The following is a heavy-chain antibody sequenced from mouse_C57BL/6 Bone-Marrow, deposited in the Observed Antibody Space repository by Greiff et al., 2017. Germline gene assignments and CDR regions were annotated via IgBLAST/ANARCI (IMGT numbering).Heavy chain of an antibody. CDR1: GYTFTNYW. Sequence: QVQLKESGAELVRPGTSVTMSCKASGYTFTNYWIGWAKQRPGHGLEWIGDIYPGGGYTNYNEKFKGKATLTADKSSSTAYMQFSSLTSEDSAIYYCARRGQLDWYFDVWGTGTTVTVSS. CDR3: ARRGQLDWYFDV. D-gene: IGHD4-1*02. J-gene: IGHJ1*03. V-gene: IGHV1-63*01. CDR2: IYPGGGYT.